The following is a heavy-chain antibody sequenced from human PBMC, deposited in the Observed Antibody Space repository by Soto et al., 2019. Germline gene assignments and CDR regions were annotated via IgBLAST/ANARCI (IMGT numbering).Heavy chain of an antibody. CDR1: GDSVSSNRST. V-gene: IGHV6-1*01. D-gene: IGHD3-22*01. J-gene: IGHJ6*02. CDR2: TYYRSKWFN. CDR3: ARATYYDDRGQSYGLDV. Sequence: PSQTLSLTFDISGDSVSSNRSTWTWIRQSPSRVLEWLGRTYYRSKWFNDYAEYVKSRVTIHPDTSKNQFSLHLNSVTPEDTAVYYCARATYYDDRGQSYGLDVWGQGTTV.